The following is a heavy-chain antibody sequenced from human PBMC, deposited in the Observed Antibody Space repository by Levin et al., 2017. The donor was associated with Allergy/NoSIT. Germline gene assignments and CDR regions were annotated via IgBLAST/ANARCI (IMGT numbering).Heavy chain of an antibody. D-gene: IGHD6-6*01. Sequence: SETLSLTCAVYGGSFSGYYWSWIRQPPGKGLEWIGEINHSGSTNYNPSLKSRVTISVDTSKNQFSLKLSSVTAADTAVYYCARFRYSSSPYVDYWGQGTLVTVSS. V-gene: IGHV4-34*01. CDR1: GGSFSGYY. CDR3: ARFRYSSSPYVDY. CDR2: INHSGST. J-gene: IGHJ4*02.